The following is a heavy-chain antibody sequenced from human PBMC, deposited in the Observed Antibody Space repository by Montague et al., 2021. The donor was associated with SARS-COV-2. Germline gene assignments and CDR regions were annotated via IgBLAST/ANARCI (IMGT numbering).Heavy chain of an antibody. D-gene: IGHD2-2*01. Sequence: CAISGDSVSSNSGAWNWLRQSPPRGLEWLGRTYYRSKWYYNYGVSVESRITVNADTSKNQVFLQLNSVTPEDTAVYFCARGLPAGPNFGMDVWGQGTTVTASS. J-gene: IGHJ6*02. CDR2: TYYRSKWYY. CDR3: ARGLPAGPNFGMDV. CDR1: GDSVSSNSGA. V-gene: IGHV6-1*01.